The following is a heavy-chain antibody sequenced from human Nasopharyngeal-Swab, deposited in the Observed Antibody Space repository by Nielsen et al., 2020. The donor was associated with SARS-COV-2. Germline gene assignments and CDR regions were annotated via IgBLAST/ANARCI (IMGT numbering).Heavy chain of an antibody. J-gene: IGHJ4*02. Sequence: GESLKISCTASGFTFGDYAMSWVRQAPGKGLEWVGFIRSKAYGGTTEYAASVKGRFTISRDDSKSIAYLQMNSLKTEDTAVYYCTSHTLWWPFFDYWGQGTLVTVSS. CDR2: IRSKAYGGTT. CDR3: TSHTLWWPFFDY. CDR1: GFTFGDYA. V-gene: IGHV3-49*04. D-gene: IGHD2-21*01.